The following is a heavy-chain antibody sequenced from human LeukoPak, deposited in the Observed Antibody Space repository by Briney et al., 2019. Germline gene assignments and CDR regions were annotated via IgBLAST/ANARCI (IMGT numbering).Heavy chain of an antibody. J-gene: IGHJ5*02. CDR1: GYTFTSYD. CDR3: ARERRAARPPRARNWFDP. Sequence: ASVKVSCKASGYTFTSYDINWVRQATGQGLEWMGWMNPNSGNTGYAQKFQGRVTMTRNTSISTAYMELSSLRSEDTAVYYCARERRAARPPRARNWFDPWGQGTLVTVSS. D-gene: IGHD6-6*01. V-gene: IGHV1-8*01. CDR2: MNPNSGNT.